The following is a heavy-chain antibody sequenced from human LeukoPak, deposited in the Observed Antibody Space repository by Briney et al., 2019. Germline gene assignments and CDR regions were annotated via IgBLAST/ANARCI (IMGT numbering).Heavy chain of an antibody. CDR2: ISSTRSYI. J-gene: IGHJ4*02. CDR3: ARDLGEEWCLDY. CDR1: GFTFSSYW. Sequence: IPGGSLRLSCAASGFTFSSYWMNWVRQAPGKGLEWVSSISSTRSYIYYADSVKGRFTISRDNARNSLFLQMNSLRAEDTAMYYCARDLGEEWCLDYWGQGTLVTVSS. V-gene: IGHV3-21*01. D-gene: IGHD2-15*01.